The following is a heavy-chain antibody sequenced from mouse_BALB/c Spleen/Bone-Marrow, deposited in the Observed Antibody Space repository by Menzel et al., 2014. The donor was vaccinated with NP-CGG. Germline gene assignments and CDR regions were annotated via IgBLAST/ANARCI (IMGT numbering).Heavy chain of an antibody. CDR2: IHPNSGNT. CDR1: GYTFTSSW. J-gene: IGHJ2*01. CDR3: AMGFSYFDY. Sequence: VQLQQSGSVLVRPGVSVKLSCKASGYTFTSSWMHWAKQRPGQGLEWIGEIHPNSGNTNYNEKFKGKATLTVDTSSSTAYVDLNSLTSEDSAVYYCAMGFSYFDYWGQGTTLTVSS. V-gene: IGHV1S130*01. D-gene: IGHD2-3*01.